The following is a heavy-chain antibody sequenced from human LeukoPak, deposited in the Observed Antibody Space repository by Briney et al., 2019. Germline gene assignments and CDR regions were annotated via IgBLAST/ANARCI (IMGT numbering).Heavy chain of an antibody. CDR3: AKESLDTEQRNYNYYGLDV. D-gene: IGHD1-1*01. Sequence: GGSLRLSCAASGFTLRYYGMHWVRQAPGKGLEWVGFISYDGSKKRYADSVEDRFTISRDNSRNRLYVQVNSLRAEDTAVYYCAKESLDTEQRNYNYYGLDVWGQGTTVTVSS. V-gene: IGHV3-30*18. CDR2: ISYDGSKK. CDR1: GFTLRYYG. J-gene: IGHJ6*02.